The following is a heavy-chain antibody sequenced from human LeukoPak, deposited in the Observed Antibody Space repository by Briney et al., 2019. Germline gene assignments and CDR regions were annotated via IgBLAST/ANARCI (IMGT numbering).Heavy chain of an antibody. J-gene: IGHJ4*02. CDR3: ARAERNAGVFDY. D-gene: IGHD3-3*01. V-gene: IGHV3-48*01. CDR1: GFSFSTYS. CDR2: ISTTSGTI. Sequence: GSLRLSCAVSGFSFSTYSMNWVRQAPGKGLEWVSYISTTSGTIHYADSVEGRFTISRDNSRNTLFLQVNSLRAEDTAVYYCARAERNAGVFDYWGQGTPVTVSS.